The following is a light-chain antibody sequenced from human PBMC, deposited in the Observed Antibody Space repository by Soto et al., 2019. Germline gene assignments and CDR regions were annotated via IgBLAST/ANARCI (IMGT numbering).Light chain of an antibody. Sequence: DIQLTQSPSFLSASVGDRVTITCRASQGIRNYLAWYQQKPGKAPNLLIHAASTLQSGVPSRFSGSGSGTEFTLTINSLQPEDFATYYCQQLYSYPRTFGQGTKVEIK. CDR2: AAS. J-gene: IGKJ1*01. V-gene: IGKV1-9*01. CDR3: QQLYSYPRT. CDR1: QGIRNY.